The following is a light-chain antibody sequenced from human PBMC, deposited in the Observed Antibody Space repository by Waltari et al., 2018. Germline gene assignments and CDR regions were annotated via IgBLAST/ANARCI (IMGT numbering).Light chain of an antibody. J-gene: IGKJ1*01. CDR2: GTS. CDR1: ESVNTRY. CDR3: QQYGGSPET. V-gene: IGKV3-20*01. Sequence: EIVLTQSPGTLSLSPGERATLSCRASESVNTRYFAWYQQKPGQAPRLLISGTSTRATGIPDRFSGTGSETDFTLTISSLEPDDFAVYFCQQYGGSPETFGQGTKVEI.